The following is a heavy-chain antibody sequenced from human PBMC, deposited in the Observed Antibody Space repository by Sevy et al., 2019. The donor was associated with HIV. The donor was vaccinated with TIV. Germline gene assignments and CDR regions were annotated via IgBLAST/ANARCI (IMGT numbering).Heavy chain of an antibody. V-gene: IGHV3-53*04. J-gene: IGHJ6*03. CDR2: IYSGGST. Sequence: GGSLRLSCAASGFTVSSNYMSWVRQAPGKGLEWVSDIYSGGSTYYADSVKGRFIISRHNSKNTLYLQMNSLRAEDTAVYYCARGVYISSSLLMDVWGKGTTVTVSS. CDR3: ARGVYISSSLLMDV. D-gene: IGHD6-6*01. CDR1: GFTVSSNY.